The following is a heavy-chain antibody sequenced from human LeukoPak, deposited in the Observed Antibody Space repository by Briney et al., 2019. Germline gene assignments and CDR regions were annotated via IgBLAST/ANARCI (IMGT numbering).Heavy chain of an antibody. CDR3: ARAPRGYSYGQVGWFDP. Sequence: SVTVSCKASGYTFTSYGISWVRQAPGQGLEWMGGIIPIFGTANYAQKFQGRVTITADESTSTAYMELSSLRSEDTAVYYCARAPRGYSYGQVGWFDPWGQGTLVTVSS. D-gene: IGHD5-18*01. CDR1: GYTFTSYG. CDR2: IIPIFGTA. J-gene: IGHJ5*02. V-gene: IGHV1-69*13.